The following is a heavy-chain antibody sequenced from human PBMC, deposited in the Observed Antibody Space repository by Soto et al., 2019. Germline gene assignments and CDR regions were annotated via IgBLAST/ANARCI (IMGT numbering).Heavy chain of an antibody. J-gene: IGHJ4*02. Sequence: QVQLQESGPGLVKPSETLSLTCTVSGGSISSYYWSWIRQPPGKGLEWIGYIYYSGSTNYNPSLKRRLPIPVDTSKNQFSLKLSSVTAADTAVYYCARVYAYYFDYWGQGTLVTVSS. CDR1: GGSISSYY. CDR2: IYYSGST. CDR3: ARVYAYYFDY. D-gene: IGHD2-8*01. V-gene: IGHV4-59*01.